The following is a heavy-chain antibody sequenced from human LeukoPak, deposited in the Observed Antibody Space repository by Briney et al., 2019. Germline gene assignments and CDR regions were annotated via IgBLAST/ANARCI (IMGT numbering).Heavy chain of an antibody. CDR3: AKAMSTDHYDSRGFYRVDFDS. CDR2: LTNSGGSGGVT. Sequence: GGSLRLSCAASGFTFSTYAMSWVRQAPGKGLEWVSALTNSGGSGGVTYYADSVKGRFIISRDNSKSTLYLQLGSLRAEDTAVYYCAKAMSTDHYDSRGFYRVDFDSWGQGTLVTVSS. D-gene: IGHD3-22*01. J-gene: IGHJ4*02. V-gene: IGHV3-23*01. CDR1: GFTFSTYA.